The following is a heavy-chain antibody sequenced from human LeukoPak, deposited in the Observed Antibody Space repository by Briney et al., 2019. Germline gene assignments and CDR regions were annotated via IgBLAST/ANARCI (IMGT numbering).Heavy chain of an antibody. D-gene: IGHD3-3*01. Sequence: GGSLRLSCSASGLTFRGYGLHWVRQAPGKGLEWVALISYDAYEKYYADSVKDRFTISRDNSENTMYLQMNSLRLDDTAVYYCAREGWYDFWSGYYVMNYYMDVWGKGTTVTVSS. V-gene: IGHV3-30*03. CDR1: GLTFRGYG. J-gene: IGHJ6*03. CDR3: AREGWYDFWSGYYVMNYYMDV. CDR2: ISYDAYEK.